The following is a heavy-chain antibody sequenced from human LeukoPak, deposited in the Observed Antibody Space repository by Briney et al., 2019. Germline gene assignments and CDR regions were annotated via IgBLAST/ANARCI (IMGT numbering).Heavy chain of an antibody. CDR1: GYTFTSYD. CDR2: MNPNSGNT. V-gene: IGHV1-8*03. D-gene: IGHD3-22*01. CDR3: ARVNYYDSSGYYYYFDY. Sequence: ASVKVSCKASGYTFTSYDINWVRQATGQGLEWMGWMNPNSGNTGYAQKFQGRVTITRNTSISTAYMELSSLRSEDTAMYYCARVNYYDSSGYYYYFDYWGQGTLVTVSS. J-gene: IGHJ4*02.